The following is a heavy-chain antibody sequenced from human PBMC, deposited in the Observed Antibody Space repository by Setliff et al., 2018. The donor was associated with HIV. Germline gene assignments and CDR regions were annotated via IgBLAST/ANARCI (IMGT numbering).Heavy chain of an antibody. V-gene: IGHV4-38-2*01. CDR3: ARRIYGNNPYFDY. CDR1: GYSISSGYY. Sequence: SETLSLTCGVSGYSISSGYYWGWIRQPPGKGLEGIGSIYHTGITYYNPSLKSRVTISVDTSQNQFSLKLSSVTAADTAIYYCARRIYGNNPYFDYWSQGTLVTVSS. D-gene: IGHD4-17*01. CDR2: IYHTGIT. J-gene: IGHJ4*02.